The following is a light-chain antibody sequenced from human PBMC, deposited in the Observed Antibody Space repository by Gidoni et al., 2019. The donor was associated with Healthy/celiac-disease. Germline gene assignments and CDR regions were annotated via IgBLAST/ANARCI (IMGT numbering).Light chain of an antibody. CDR1: QSISSY. CDR2: AAS. V-gene: IGKV1-39*01. J-gene: IGKJ5*01. CDR3: QQSYSTSPIT. Sequence: DIQMTQSPYSLSASVGDRVTITCRASQSISSYLNWYQQKPGKAPKLLIYAASSLQSWVQSRFSGSGSGTDFTLTISSLQPEDFATYYCQQSYSTSPITFGQGTRLEIK.